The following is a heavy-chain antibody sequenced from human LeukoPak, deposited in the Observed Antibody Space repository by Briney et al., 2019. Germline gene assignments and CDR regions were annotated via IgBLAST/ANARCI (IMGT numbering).Heavy chain of an antibody. Sequence: SETLSLTCTVSGDSISGYYWSWIRQPPGKGLEWIGEINHSGSTNYNPSLKSRVTISVDTSKNQFSLKLSSVTAADTAVYYCARVRYSSSWYVGDAFDIWAKGQWSPSLQ. CDR1: GDSISGYY. CDR3: ARVRYSSSWYVGDAFDI. V-gene: IGHV4-34*01. J-gene: IGHJ3*02. D-gene: IGHD6-13*01. CDR2: INHSGST.